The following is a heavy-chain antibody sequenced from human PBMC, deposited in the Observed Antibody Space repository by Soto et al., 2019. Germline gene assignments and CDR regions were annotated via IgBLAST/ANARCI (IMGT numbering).Heavy chain of an antibody. CDR3: AKDLAATATGDSFDI. V-gene: IGHV3-23*01. D-gene: IGHD1-1*01. CDR2: VTNSGSNT. CDR1: GFTFSTYA. Sequence: LRLSCAASGFTFSTYAMTWVRQAPGKGLEWVSSVTNSGSNTYHADSVKGRFTISRDNSKNMLFLQMNSLRAEDTALYYCAKDLAATATGDSFDIWGQGTMVTVSS. J-gene: IGHJ3*02.